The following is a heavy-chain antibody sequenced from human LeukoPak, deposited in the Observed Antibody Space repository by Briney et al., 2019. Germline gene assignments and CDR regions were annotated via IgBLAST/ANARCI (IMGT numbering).Heavy chain of an antibody. CDR1: GGSISGYY. D-gene: IGHD3-10*01. V-gene: IGHV4-34*01. CDR3: ARTYYYGSGSHYVAFDI. J-gene: IGHJ3*02. CDR2: INHSGST. Sequence: SETLSLTCTVSGGSISGYYWSWIRQPPGKGLEWIGEINHSGSTNYNPSLKSRVTISVDTSKNQFSLKLSSVTAADTAVYYCARTYYYGSGSHYVAFDIWGQGTMVTVSS.